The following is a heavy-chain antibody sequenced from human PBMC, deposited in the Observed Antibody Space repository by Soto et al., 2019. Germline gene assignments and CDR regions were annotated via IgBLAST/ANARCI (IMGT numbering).Heavy chain of an antibody. CDR2: IYYSGST. CDR1: GGSLSSGDYY. J-gene: IGHJ4*02. CDR3: ARAGLLWDVGY. D-gene: IGHD3-10*01. Sequence: SETLSLTCTVSGGSLSSGDYYWSWIRQPPGKGLEWIGYIYYSGSTYYNPSLKSRVTISVDTSKNQFSLKLSSVTAADTAVYYCARAGLLWDVGYWGQGTLVTVSS. V-gene: IGHV4-30-4*01.